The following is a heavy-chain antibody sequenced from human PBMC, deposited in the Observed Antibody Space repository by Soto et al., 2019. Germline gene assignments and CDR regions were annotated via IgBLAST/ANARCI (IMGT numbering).Heavy chain of an antibody. CDR3: AYGGSCDY. V-gene: IGHV3-48*03. J-gene: IGHJ4*02. Sequence: EVQLVESGGGLVQPGGSLRLSCPASGFSFNTYEMNWVRQAPGKGLEWVSYISTSGSTIYYADSVKGRFTISRDNGKNSLYLQMNSLRAEDTAVYYCAYGGSCDYWGQGTQVTVSS. D-gene: IGHD1-26*01. CDR2: ISTSGSTI. CDR1: GFSFNTYE.